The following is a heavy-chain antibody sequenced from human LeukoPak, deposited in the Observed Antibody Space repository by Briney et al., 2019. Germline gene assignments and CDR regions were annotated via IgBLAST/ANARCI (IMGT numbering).Heavy chain of an antibody. D-gene: IGHD3-22*01. Sequence: ASVKVSCKASGYTFTGYYMHWVRQAPGQGLEWMGWINPNSGGTNYAQKFQGRVTMTRDTSISTAYMELSRLRSDDTAVYYCARDGVGYYDSSGYYSFQHWGQGTLVTVSS. CDR1: GYTFTGYY. J-gene: IGHJ1*01. CDR2: INPNSGGT. V-gene: IGHV1-2*02. CDR3: ARDGVGYYDSSGYYSFQH.